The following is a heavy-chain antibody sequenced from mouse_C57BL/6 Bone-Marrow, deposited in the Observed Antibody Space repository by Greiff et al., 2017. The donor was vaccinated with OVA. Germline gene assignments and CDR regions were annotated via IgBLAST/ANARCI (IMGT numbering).Heavy chain of an antibody. D-gene: IGHD1-1*01. Sequence: VQLKESGAELVKPGASVKLSCKASGYTFTEYTIHWVKQRSGQGLEWIGWFYPGSGSIKYNEKFKDKATLTADKSSSTVYMEISRLTSEDSAVYFCARHEVPYYYGSWYFDVWGTGTTVTVSS. J-gene: IGHJ1*03. CDR2: FYPGSGSI. CDR1: GYTFTEYT. CDR3: ARHEVPYYYGSWYFDV. V-gene: IGHV1-62-2*01.